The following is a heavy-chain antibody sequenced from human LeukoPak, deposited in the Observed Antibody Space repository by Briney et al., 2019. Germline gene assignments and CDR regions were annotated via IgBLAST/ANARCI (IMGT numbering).Heavy chain of an antibody. D-gene: IGHD3-10*01. V-gene: IGHV3-74*01. CDR3: ARDPVRRDSY. CDR1: GFAFSSNW. Sequence: GGSLRLSCAASGFAFSSNWMHWVRQAPGKGLVWVSHINPDGSQTNYADSVTGRFTISRDNAKNTLYLQMNSLRAEDTAVYYCARDPVRRDSYWGQGTLVTVSS. CDR2: INPDGSQT. J-gene: IGHJ4*02.